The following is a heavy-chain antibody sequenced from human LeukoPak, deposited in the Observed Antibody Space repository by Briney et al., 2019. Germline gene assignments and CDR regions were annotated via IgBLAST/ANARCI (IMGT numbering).Heavy chain of an antibody. D-gene: IGHD3-10*01. CDR3: ARATAYSSGSYYRASPFDY. V-gene: IGHV1-2*02. Sequence: ASVKVSCKASGYTFTGYYMHWVRQAPGQGLEWMGWINPNSGGTNYAQKFQGRVTMTRDTPISTAYMELSRLRSDDTAVYYCARATAYSSGSYYRASPFDYWGQGTLVTVSS. CDR1: GYTFTGYY. J-gene: IGHJ4*02. CDR2: INPNSGGT.